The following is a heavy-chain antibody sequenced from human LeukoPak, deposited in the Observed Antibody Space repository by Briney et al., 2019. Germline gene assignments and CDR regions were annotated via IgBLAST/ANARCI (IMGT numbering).Heavy chain of an antibody. V-gene: IGHV4-30-2*01. CDR1: GGSISSGGYS. J-gene: IGHJ3*02. CDR2: IYHSGST. D-gene: IGHD3-10*01. Sequence: PSETLSLTCAVSGGSISSGGYSWSWIRQPPGKGLEWIGYIYHSGSTYYNPSLKSRVTISVDRSKNQFSLKLSSVTAADTAVYYCARMNGWLGEFSAFDIWRQGTMVTVSS. CDR3: ARMNGWLGEFSAFDI.